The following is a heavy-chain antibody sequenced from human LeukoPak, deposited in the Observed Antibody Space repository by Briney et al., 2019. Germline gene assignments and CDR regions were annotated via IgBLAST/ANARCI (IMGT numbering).Heavy chain of an antibody. D-gene: IGHD1-1*01. Sequence: KASETLSLTCTVSGGSISSSSHYWGWIRQPPGKGPEWIGSIHYSGTTYYSPSLKSRVTMSVDTSKNRFSLKLSSVTAADTGVYYCARQVERLSQNDYWGQGTLVTVSS. V-gene: IGHV4-39*01. CDR2: IHYSGTT. CDR3: ARQVERLSQNDY. J-gene: IGHJ4*02. CDR1: GGSISSSSHY.